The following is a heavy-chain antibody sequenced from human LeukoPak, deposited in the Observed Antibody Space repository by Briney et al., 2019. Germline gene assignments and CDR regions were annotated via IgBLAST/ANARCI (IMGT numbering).Heavy chain of an antibody. Sequence: GASVKVSCKASGYTFTSYCMNLVWQAPGQGLEWMGIINPSGGSTSYAQKFQGRGTMTRDTSTSTVYMELSSLGPEARAVYDCARSTIWFGELFSLDHWGQGTLVPVPS. V-gene: IGHV1-46*01. J-gene: IGHJ4*02. D-gene: IGHD3-10*01. CDR2: INPSGGST. CDR1: GYTFTSYC. CDR3: ARSTIWFGELFSLDH.